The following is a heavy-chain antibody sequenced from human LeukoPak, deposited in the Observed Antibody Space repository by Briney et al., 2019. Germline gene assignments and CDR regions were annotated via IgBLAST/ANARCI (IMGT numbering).Heavy chain of an antibody. CDR3: ARVLSGSWDWFDP. J-gene: IGHJ5*02. D-gene: IGHD3-22*01. CDR1: GFNFSSYA. V-gene: IGHV3-74*01. Sequence: PGGSLRLSCAASGFNFSSYAMSWVRQAPGKGLEWVSRINPDGSTTTYADSVKVRFTISRDNAKNTVYLQMNSLRAEDTAVYYCARVLSGSWDWFDPWGQGTLVTVSS. CDR2: INPDGSTT.